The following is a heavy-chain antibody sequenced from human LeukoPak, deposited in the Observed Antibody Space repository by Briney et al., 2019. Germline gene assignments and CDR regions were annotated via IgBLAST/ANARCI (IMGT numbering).Heavy chain of an antibody. V-gene: IGHV3-33*01. CDR1: GFTFSSYG. J-gene: IGHJ5*02. CDR2: LWIDGGKK. CDR3: ARDASDDYGDYANWFDP. Sequence: PGGSLRLSCAASGFTFSSYGMHWVRQAPGKGLEWVAVLWIDGGKKYYADSVKGRFTISRDNSKNTLYLQMNSLRADDTAVYYCARDASDDYGDYANWFDPWGQGTLVTVSS. D-gene: IGHD4-17*01.